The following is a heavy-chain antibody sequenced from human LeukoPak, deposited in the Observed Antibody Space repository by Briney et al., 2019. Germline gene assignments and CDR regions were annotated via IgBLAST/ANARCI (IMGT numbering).Heavy chain of an antibody. J-gene: IGHJ3*02. CDR3: ARAYRGTNGAFDI. Sequence: SVKVSCKASGGTFSSYAISWVRQAPGQGLEWMGGIIPIFGTANYAQKFQGRVTITTDESTSTAYMELSSLRSEDTAVYYCARAYRGTNGAFDIWGQGTMVTVSS. CDR2: IIPIFGTA. V-gene: IGHV1-69*05. CDR1: GGTFSSYA. D-gene: IGHD5-12*01.